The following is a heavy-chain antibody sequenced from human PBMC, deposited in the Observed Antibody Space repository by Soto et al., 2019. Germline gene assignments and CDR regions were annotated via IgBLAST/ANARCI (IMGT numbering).Heavy chain of an antibody. CDR1: GGSISSGGYY. D-gene: IGHD2-2*03. V-gene: IGHV4-31*03. J-gene: IGHJ6*02. CDR3: ARATLDKNGMDV. Sequence: SETLSLTCTVSGGSISSGGYYWSWIRQHPGKGLEWIGYIYYSGSTYYNPSLKSRVTISVDTSKNQFSLKLSSVTAADTAVYYCARATLDKNGMDVWGQGTTVTVSS. CDR2: IYYSGST.